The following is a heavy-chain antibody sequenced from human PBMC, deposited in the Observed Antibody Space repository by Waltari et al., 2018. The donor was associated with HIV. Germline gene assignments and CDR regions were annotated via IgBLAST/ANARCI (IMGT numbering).Heavy chain of an antibody. J-gene: IGHJ5*02. Sequence: QVRLTQSGPAVKESGASGSVPCDVFGHPFLDFTIHWVRQVFPKGLEWLGGFDPRQRKTLLGNDFQDRVTVTYDIRRSSAYLEMNRLTSDDTAVYFCLGGDKSSWGVGPNTWGQGSRIIVSS. D-gene: IGHD3-10*01. CDR1: GHPFLDFT. CDR3: LGGDKSSWGVGPNT. V-gene: IGHV1-24*01. CDR2: FDPRQRKT.